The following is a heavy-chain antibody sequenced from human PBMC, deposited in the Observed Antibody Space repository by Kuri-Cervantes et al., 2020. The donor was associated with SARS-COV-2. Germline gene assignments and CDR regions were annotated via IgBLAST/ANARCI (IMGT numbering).Heavy chain of an antibody. CDR3: AKDRGLAAAGTSSFDY. V-gene: IGHV3-53*05. CDR2: IYSGGST. D-gene: IGHD6-13*01. Sequence: GESLKISCAASGFTVSSNYMSWVHQAPGKGLEWVSVIYSGGSTYYADSVKGRFTISRDNAKNSLYLQMNSLRAEDMALYYCAKDRGLAAAGTSSFDYWGQGTLVTVSS. CDR1: GFTVSSNY. J-gene: IGHJ4*02.